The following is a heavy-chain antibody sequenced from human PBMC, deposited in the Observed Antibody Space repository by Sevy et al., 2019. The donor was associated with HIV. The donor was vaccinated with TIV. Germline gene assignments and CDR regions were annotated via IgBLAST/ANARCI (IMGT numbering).Heavy chain of an antibody. V-gene: IGHV3-74*01. CDR3: ARGRLPAFDI. CDR2: IDTDGSNT. J-gene: IGHJ3*02. D-gene: IGHD6-6*01. Sequence: GGSLRLSCAASGFTFSSYWMHWVRQAPGKGLVWVSRIDTDGSNTSYADSVKGRFTISRDNAKNTLYLQINSLRAEDTAVYYCARGRLPAFDIWGQGTMVTVSS. CDR1: GFTFSSYW.